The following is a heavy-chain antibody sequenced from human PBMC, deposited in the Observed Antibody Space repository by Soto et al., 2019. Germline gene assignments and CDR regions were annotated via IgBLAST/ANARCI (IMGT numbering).Heavy chain of an antibody. Sequence: EVQLLESGGGLVQPGGSLRLSCAASGFTFSSYAMSWVRQAPGTGLEWVLAVSSSGGSTYYADSVKGRFTISRDNTKNTLYLQMNSLRAEEKAVYYCAKYSTSWRGGQFDYWGPGTLVTVSS. CDR3: AKYSTSWRGGQFDY. V-gene: IGHV3-23*01. J-gene: IGHJ4*02. CDR1: GFTFSSYA. CDR2: VSSSGGST. D-gene: IGHD6-13*01.